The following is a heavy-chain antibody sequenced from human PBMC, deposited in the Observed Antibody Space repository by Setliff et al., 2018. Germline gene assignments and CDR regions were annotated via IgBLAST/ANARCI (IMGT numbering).Heavy chain of an antibody. D-gene: IGHD6-6*01. CDR1: GGSVRSHY. J-gene: IGHJ4*02. Sequence: PSETLSLTCTVSGGSVRSHYWTWIRQSPEKGLEWIGEINHRGSTNYNPSLKSRVTISIDMSRDQFSLKLISMIAADTAVYYCARGRNIAARLLDSWGQGTLVTVSS. CDR3: ARGRNIAARLLDS. CDR2: INHRGST. V-gene: IGHV4-34*01.